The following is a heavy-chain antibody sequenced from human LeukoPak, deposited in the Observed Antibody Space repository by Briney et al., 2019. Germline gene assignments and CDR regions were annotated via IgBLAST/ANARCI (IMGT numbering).Heavy chain of an antibody. CDR3: AKSSGFNWFDP. CDR2: ISWNSVGI. D-gene: IGHD5-12*01. V-gene: IGHV3-9*01. CDR1: GFTFDDYA. Sequence: GGSLRLSCAASGFTFDDYAMHWVRQAPGKGLEWVSGISWNSVGIGYADSVKGRFTISRDNAKNSLFLGMNSLRAEDTALYHCAKSSGFNWFDPWGQGTLVTVSS. J-gene: IGHJ5*02.